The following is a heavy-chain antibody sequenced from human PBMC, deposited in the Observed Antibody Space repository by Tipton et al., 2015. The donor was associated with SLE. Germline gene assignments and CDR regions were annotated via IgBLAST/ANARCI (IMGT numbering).Heavy chain of an antibody. J-gene: IGHJ3*02. V-gene: IGHV4-59*01. Sequence: LRLSCTVSGGSISSYFWSWIRQPPGKGLEWIGYIYYSGSTNYNPSLKSRVTISVDTSKNQFSLKLSSVTAADTAVYYCARGGRIAIIVVATDGAFDIWGQGTMVTVSS. D-gene: IGHD3-3*01. CDR2: IYYSGST. CDR1: GGSISSYF. CDR3: ARGGRIAIIVVATDGAFDI.